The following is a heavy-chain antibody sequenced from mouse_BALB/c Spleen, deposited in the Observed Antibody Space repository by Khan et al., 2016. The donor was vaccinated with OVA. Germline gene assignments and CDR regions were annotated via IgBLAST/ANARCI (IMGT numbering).Heavy chain of an antibody. CDR3: AREGLRGVAMDY. V-gene: IGHV1S56*01. D-gene: IGHD2-4*01. CDR2: IYPGDDST. CDR1: GYTFTAYD. Sequence: VQLQESGPELVKPGASVKISCKASGYTFTAYDINWVRQRPGQGLEWIGWIYPGDDSTEYNENFRGKATLTADKSSNTAYMQRSSLTSEKSAVYFCAREGLRGVAMDYWGQGTSVSVSS. J-gene: IGHJ4*01.